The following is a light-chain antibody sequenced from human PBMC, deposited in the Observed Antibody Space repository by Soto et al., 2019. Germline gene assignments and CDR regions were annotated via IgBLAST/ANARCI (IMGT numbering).Light chain of an antibody. J-gene: IGKJ2*01. Sequence: DIVMTQSPDSLAVSLGERATINCKSSQSVVYSSNNKNYLTWYQQKPGQPPKLLIYWASTRESGVPDRFSGSGSGTDVTLTINSLQAEDVAVYYCQQFYGSPHTFGQGTKLEIK. CDR3: QQFYGSPHT. CDR2: WAS. CDR1: QSVVYSSNNKNY. V-gene: IGKV4-1*01.